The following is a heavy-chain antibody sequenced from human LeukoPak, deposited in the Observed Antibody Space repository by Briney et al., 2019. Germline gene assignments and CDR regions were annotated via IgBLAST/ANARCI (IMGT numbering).Heavy chain of an antibody. CDR2: IYHSGST. D-gene: IGHD1-14*01. J-gene: IGHJ6*03. V-gene: IGHV4-30-2*01. Sequence: SQTLSLTCTVSGGSISSGGYYWSWIRQPPGKGLEWIGYIYHSGSTYYNPSLKSRVTISVDRSKNQFSLKLSSVTAAATAVYYCARLEPYYYYMDVWGKGTTVTVSS. CDR3: ARLEPYYYYMDV. CDR1: GGSISSGGYY.